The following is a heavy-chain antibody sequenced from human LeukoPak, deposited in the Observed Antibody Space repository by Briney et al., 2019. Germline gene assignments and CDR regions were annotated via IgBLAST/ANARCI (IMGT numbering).Heavy chain of an antibody. J-gene: IGHJ4*02. CDR3: ARDWVYSSGWYAY. D-gene: IGHD6-19*01. CDR2: INSDGSST. CDR1: GFTFSNYW. Sequence: GGSLRLSCAASGFTFSNYWMHWVRQGPGKGLVWVSRINSDGSSTNYADSVKGRFTISRDNAKNTLYLQMNSLRAEDTAVYYCARDWVYSSGWYAYWGQGTLVTVSS. V-gene: IGHV3-74*01.